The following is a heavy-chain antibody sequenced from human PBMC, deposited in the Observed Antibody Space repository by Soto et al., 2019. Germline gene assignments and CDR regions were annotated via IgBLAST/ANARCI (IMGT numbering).Heavy chain of an antibody. D-gene: IGHD2-15*01. CDR3: AREGLALAFDI. V-gene: IGHV6-1*01. J-gene: IGHJ3*02. Sequence: SQTLSLTCAISGDSVSSNSAAWNWIGHSPSRGLEWLGRTYYRSKWYNDYAVSVKSRITINPDTSKNQFSLQLNSVTPEDTAVDYCAREGLALAFDIWGKGTMVTVSS. CDR1: GDSVSSNSAA. CDR2: TYYRSKWYN.